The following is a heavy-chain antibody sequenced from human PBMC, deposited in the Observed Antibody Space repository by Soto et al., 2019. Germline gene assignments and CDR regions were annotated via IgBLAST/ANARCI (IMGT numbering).Heavy chain of an antibody. CDR1: GFTFSNYW. CDR2: INSDGSST. J-gene: IGHJ4*02. Sequence: LRLSCAASGFTFSNYWMHWVRQAPGKVLVWFSRINSDGSSTSYADSVKGRFTISRDNAKNTLSLQMNSLRADDTAVYYCARGGVGRYCSSSSCYTWVFDYWGQGTLVTVSS. CDR3: ARGGVGRYCSSSSCYTWVFDY. D-gene: IGHD2-2*02. V-gene: IGHV3-74*01.